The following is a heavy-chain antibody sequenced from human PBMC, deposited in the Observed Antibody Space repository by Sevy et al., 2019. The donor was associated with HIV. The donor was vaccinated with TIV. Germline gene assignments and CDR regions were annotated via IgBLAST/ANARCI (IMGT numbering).Heavy chain of an antibody. Sequence: GGSLTLSCAASGFTFSSYGMHWVRHAPGKGLEWVAVIWYDGSNKYYADSVKGRFTISRDNSKNTLYLQMNSLRAEDTAVYYCASDRSIAARPYNWFDPWGQGTLVTVSS. V-gene: IGHV3-33*08. J-gene: IGHJ5*02. D-gene: IGHD6-6*01. CDR1: GFTFSSYG. CDR3: ASDRSIAARPYNWFDP. CDR2: IWYDGSNK.